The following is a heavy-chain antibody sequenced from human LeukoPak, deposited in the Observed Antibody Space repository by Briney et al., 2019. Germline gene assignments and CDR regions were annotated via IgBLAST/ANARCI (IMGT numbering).Heavy chain of an antibody. J-gene: IGHJ4*02. CDR1: GSRFTSYW. V-gene: IGHV5-51*01. Sequence: GESLQISCKGSGSRFTSYWIGWVRPMPGKGLEWMGIIYPGDSDTRYSPSFQGQVTISADKSISTAYLQWSSLKASDTAMYYCARQEGDSSGHSSYWGQGTLVTVSS. CDR2: IYPGDSDT. D-gene: IGHD3-22*01. CDR3: ARQEGDSSGHSSY.